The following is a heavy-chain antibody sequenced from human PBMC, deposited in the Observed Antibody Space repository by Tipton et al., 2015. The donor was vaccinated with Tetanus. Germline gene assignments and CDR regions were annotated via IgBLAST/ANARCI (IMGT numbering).Heavy chain of an antibody. CDR1: SGSIDSYY. Sequence: TLSLTCTVSSGSIDSYYWSWIRQPPGKGLEWIGYISYSGSSEYNPSLKSRVTVSEDTSKSQFSLKLSSVTAADTAIYFCARANYDSSKKGPFDSWGQGNLIIVSA. J-gene: IGHJ4*02. CDR2: ISYSGSS. V-gene: IGHV4-59*01. D-gene: IGHD3-3*01. CDR3: ARANYDSSKKGPFDS.